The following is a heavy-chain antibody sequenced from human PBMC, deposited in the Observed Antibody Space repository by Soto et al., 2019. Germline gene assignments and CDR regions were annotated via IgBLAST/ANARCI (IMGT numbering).Heavy chain of an antibody. Sequence: VQVVESGGGVVQPGRSLRLSCAASGFTFSSYGMHWVRQAPGKGLEWVAVIWYDGNNKFYADSVKGRFTISRDNSKNMLYLQMTSLRADDKSLYYCASRIAAARPFDVRGHGTMVTVSS. V-gene: IGHV3-33*01. CDR1: GFTFSSYG. CDR3: ASRIAAARPFDV. D-gene: IGHD6-13*01. J-gene: IGHJ3*01. CDR2: IWYDGNNK.